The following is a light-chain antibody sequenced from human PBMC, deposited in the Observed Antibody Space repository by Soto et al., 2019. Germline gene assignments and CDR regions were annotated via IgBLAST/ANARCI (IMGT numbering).Light chain of an antibody. CDR3: QQYNSYPLT. V-gene: IGKV1-5*01. CDR1: QSISSW. Sequence: DIQMTQFPSTLFASVGDRVTITCRASQSISSWLAWYQQKPGKAPKLLIYDASSLESGVPSRFSGSGSGTEFTLTISSLQPDDFATYYCQQYNSYPLTFGGGTKVDIK. J-gene: IGKJ4*01. CDR2: DAS.